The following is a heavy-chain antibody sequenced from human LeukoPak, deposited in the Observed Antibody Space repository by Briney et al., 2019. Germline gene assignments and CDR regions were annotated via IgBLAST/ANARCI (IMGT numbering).Heavy chain of an antibody. CDR2: ISFDGNTK. D-gene: IGHD3-10*01. Sequence: GGSLRLSCAASGFTFNSYAVHWVRQAPGKGLEWVAVISFDGNTKYYADSVKGRFTISRDNFKNTVFLQMNSLRGEVTAVYYCARDERVLLLWFGEPLDYWGQGTLVTVSS. CDR1: GFTFNSYA. J-gene: IGHJ4*02. V-gene: IGHV3-30*04. CDR3: ARDERVLLLWFGEPLDY.